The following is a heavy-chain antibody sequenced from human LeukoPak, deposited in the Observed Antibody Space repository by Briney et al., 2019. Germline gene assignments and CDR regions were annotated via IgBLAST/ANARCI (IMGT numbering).Heavy chain of an antibody. CDR1: GFTFSSYG. CDR2: IWYDGSNK. CDR3: ARDLWGGNRAVDY. J-gene: IGHJ4*02. Sequence: GGSLRLSCAASGFTFSSYGMHWVRQAPGKGLEWVAVIWYDGSNKYYADSVKGRFTISRDNSKNTLYLQMSSLRAEDTAVYYCARDLWGGNRAVDYWGQGTLVTVSS. D-gene: IGHD4-23*01. V-gene: IGHV3-33*01.